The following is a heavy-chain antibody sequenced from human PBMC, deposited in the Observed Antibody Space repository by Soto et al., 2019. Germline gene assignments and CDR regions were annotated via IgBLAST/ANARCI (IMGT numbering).Heavy chain of an antibody. J-gene: IGHJ4*02. V-gene: IGHV3-23*01. CDR1: GFTFSSYA. CDR3: AKEGTYCSSTSCYFDY. Sequence: EVQLLESGGGLVQPGGSLRLSCAASGFTFSSYAMSWVRQAPGKGLEWVSAISGSGGSTYYADSVKGRFTISRDNSKNTLYLQMNSLRAEDTAVYYCAKEGTYCSSTSCYFDYWGQETLVTVSS. CDR2: ISGSGGST. D-gene: IGHD2-2*01.